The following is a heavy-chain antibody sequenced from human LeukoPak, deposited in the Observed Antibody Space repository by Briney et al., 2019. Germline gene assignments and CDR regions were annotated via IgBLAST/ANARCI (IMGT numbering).Heavy chain of an antibody. D-gene: IGHD6-13*01. CDR2: IYSSGST. Sequence: KTSETLSLTCAVSGGSISSSNWWSWVRQSPGKGLEWIGYIYSSGSTYYNPSLKSRVTISAATSKSQFSLKLSSVTAADTAVYYCARDKQGNSCAFDIWGQGTMVTVSS. CDR1: GGSISSSNW. J-gene: IGHJ3*02. CDR3: ARDKQGNSCAFDI. V-gene: IGHV4-4*02.